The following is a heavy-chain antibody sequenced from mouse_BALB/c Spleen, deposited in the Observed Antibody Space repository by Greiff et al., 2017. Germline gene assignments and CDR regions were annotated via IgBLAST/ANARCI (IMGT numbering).Heavy chain of an antibody. D-gene: IGHD1-1*01. V-gene: IGHV1-53*01. J-gene: IGHJ2*01. CDR2: INPSNGGT. Sequence: QVQLQQSGAELVKPGASVKLSCKASGYTFTSYYMYWVKQRPGQGLEWIGEINPSNGGTNFNEKFKSKATLTADKSSSTAYMQLSSLTSDDSAVYFCARSGVLRSHYFDYWGQGTTLTVSS. CDR3: ARSGVLRSHYFDY. CDR1: GYTFTSYY.